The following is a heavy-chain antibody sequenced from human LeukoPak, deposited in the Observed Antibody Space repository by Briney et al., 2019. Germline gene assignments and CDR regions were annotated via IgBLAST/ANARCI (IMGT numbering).Heavy chain of an antibody. CDR3: ARDYRPYYYDSSSYYFDY. Sequence: GGSLRLSCAASGFTFSSYSMNWVRQAPGKGLEWVSSISSSSSYIYYANSVKGRFTISRDNAKNSLYLQMNSLRAEDTAVYYCARDYRPYYYDSSSYYFDYWGQGTLVTVSS. CDR1: GFTFSSYS. J-gene: IGHJ4*02. D-gene: IGHD3-22*01. V-gene: IGHV3-21*01. CDR2: ISSSSSYI.